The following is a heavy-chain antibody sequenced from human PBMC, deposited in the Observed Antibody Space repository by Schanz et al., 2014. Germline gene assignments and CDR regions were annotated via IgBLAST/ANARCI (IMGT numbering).Heavy chain of an antibody. CDR1: GFSIRNHD. D-gene: IGHD4-17*01. CDR2: IGTAGDT. Sequence: EVQLVESGGGLVQPGGSLRLSCAASGFSIRNHDMHWVRQATGAGLEWVSAIGTAGDTFYLDSVKGRFTISRENAKNSLYLQMNSLRAGDTAVYYCARDGDRFYHNYYMDVWGKGTTVTVSS. CDR3: ARDGDRFYHNYYMDV. V-gene: IGHV3-13*04. J-gene: IGHJ6*03.